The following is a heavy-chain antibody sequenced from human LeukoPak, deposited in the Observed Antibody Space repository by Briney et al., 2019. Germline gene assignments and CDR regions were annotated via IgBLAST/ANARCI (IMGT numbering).Heavy chain of an antibody. V-gene: IGHV1-2*02. Sequence: ASVTVSCKASGYTFTGYYMHWVRQAPGQGLEWMGWINPNSGGTNYAQKFQGRVAMTRDTSISTAYMELSRLRSDDTAVYYCARDGATAMAGYYYYGMDVWGQGTTVTVSS. CDR3: ARDGATAMAGYYYYGMDV. CDR2: INPNSGGT. D-gene: IGHD5-18*01. J-gene: IGHJ6*02. CDR1: GYTFTGYY.